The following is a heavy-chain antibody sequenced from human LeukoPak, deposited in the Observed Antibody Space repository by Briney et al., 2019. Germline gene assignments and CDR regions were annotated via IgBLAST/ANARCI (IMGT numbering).Heavy chain of an antibody. V-gene: IGHV1-2*02. D-gene: IGHD4-17*01. CDR1: GYTFTDYY. CDR2: FNPYSGAS. CDR3: AKNGDYGYAMDV. J-gene: IGHJ6*02. Sequence: ASVKVSCKASGYTFTDYYMHWVRQAPGQGLEWVGTFNPYSGASKYAQKLQGRVTMTGDTSISTAYLQLGRVIGDDTAVYYCAKNGDYGYAMDVWGQGTTVTVSS.